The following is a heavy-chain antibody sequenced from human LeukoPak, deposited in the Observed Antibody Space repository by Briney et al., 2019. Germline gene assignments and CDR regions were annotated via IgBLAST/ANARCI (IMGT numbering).Heavy chain of an antibody. CDR3: ARAGYCSGGSCYGSDY. CDR1: GFTFSSYE. D-gene: IGHD2-15*01. CDR2: IWYDGSIQ. Sequence: GGSLRLSCAASGFTFSSYEMNWVRQAPGKGLEWVAAIWYDGSIQYYADSVKGRFTISRDNSKNTLYLQMDSLRAEDTAVYYCARAGYCSGGSCYGSDYWGQGTLVSVSS. V-gene: IGHV3-33*08. J-gene: IGHJ4*02.